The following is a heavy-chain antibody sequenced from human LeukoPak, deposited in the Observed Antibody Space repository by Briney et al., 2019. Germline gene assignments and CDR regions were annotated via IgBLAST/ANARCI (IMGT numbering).Heavy chain of an antibody. CDR3: ASGRHDFVH. Sequence: GGSLRLSCAASGFAFSTYWMTWVRQAPGRGLEWVANINLDGNEVHYVDSLKDRFTISRDNARNSLHLQMNSLRAEDTAVYYCASGRHDFVHWGHGTLVTVSS. V-gene: IGHV3-7*01. CDR2: INLDGNEV. J-gene: IGHJ4*01. D-gene: IGHD3-16*01. CDR1: GFAFSTYW.